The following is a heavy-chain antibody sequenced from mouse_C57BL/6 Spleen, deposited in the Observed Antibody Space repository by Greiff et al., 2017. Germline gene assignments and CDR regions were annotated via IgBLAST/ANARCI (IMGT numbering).Heavy chain of an antibody. CDR2: IYPGDGDT. Sequence: QVQLQQSGPELVQPGASVKISCKASGYAFSSSWMNWVKQRPGQGLEWIGRIYPGDGDTNYNGKFKGKATLTADKYSSTAYMQRSSLTSEDSAVYFCASPYYYGSSSFDYWGQGTTLTVSS. CDR3: ASPYYYGSSSFDY. V-gene: IGHV1-82*01. CDR1: GYAFSSSW. J-gene: IGHJ2*01. D-gene: IGHD1-1*01.